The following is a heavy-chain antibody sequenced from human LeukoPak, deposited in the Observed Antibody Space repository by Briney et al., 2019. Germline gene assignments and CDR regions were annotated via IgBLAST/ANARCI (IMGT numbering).Heavy chain of an antibody. J-gene: IGHJ3*02. CDR3: ARGEQLWLRPHDAFDI. CDR1: GFTFSDYY. Sequence: PGGSLRLSCAASGFTFSDYYMSWIRQAPGKGLEWVSYISSSGSTIYYADSVKGRFTISRDNAKNSLYLQMNSLRAEDTAVYYCARGEQLWLRPHDAFDIYGQGTMVNVYS. CDR2: ISSSGSTI. V-gene: IGHV3-11*01. D-gene: IGHD5-18*01.